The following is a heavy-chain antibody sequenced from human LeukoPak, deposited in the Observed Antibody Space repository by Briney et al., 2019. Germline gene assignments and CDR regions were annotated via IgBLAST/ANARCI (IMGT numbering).Heavy chain of an antibody. V-gene: IGHV4-30-4*08. Sequence: SQTLSLTCTVSGGSISSGDYYWSWLRQPPGKALEWIGYIYYSGSTYYNPSLKSRVTISVDTSKNQFSLKLSSVTAADTAVYYCARYYYDSSGYDYWGQGTLVTVSS. D-gene: IGHD3-22*01. CDR1: GGSISSGDYY. CDR3: ARYYYDSSGYDY. CDR2: IYYSGST. J-gene: IGHJ4*02.